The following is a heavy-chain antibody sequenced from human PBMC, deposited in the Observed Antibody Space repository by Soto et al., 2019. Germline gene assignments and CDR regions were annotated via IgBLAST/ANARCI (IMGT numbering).Heavy chain of an antibody. CDR2: IYYSGTT. CDR1: GGSISSGDYY. CDR3: ARTSGDYGLSKYFQH. V-gene: IGHV4-31*03. D-gene: IGHD4-17*01. J-gene: IGHJ1*01. Sequence: QVQLQESGPGLVEPSQTLSPICTVSGGSISSGDYYWSWIRQLPGKGLEWIGYIYYSGTTFHNPALKSRVSISVDTSKNLFSLKLSSMTAADTAVYDCARTSGDYGLSKYFQHWGQGTLVTVSS.